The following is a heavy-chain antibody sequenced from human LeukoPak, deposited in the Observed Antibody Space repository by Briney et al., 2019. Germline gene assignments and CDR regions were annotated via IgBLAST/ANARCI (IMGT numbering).Heavy chain of an antibody. CDR1: GGSFSGYY. CDR3: ARGGYYDSSGPFDY. Sequence: SETLSLTCAVYGGSFSGYYWSWIRQPPGKGLEWIGEINHSGSTNYNPSLKSRVTISVDTSKNQFSLKLSSVTAADTAVYYYARGGYYDSSGPFDYWGQGTLVTVSS. J-gene: IGHJ4*02. D-gene: IGHD3-22*01. CDR2: INHSGST. V-gene: IGHV4-34*01.